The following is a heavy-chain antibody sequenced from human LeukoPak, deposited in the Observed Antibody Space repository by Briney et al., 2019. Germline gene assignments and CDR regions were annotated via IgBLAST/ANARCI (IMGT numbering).Heavy chain of an antibody. J-gene: IGHJ4*02. Sequence: GGSLRLSFAASGFTFSGHGMHWVRQAPGKGLEWVAVISYDGSNKYYADSVKGRFTISRDNSKNTLYLQMNSLRAEDTAVYYCARGGLGIAAAGSQWGQGTLVTVSS. D-gene: IGHD6-13*01. V-gene: IGHV3-30*19. CDR3: ARGGLGIAAAGSQ. CDR1: GFTFSGHG. CDR2: ISYDGSNK.